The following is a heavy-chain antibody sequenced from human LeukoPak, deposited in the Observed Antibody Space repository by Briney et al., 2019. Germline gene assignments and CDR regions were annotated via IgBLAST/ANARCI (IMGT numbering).Heavy chain of an antibody. CDR2: INTNTGNP. D-gene: IGHD3-22*01. Sequence: ASVKVSCKASGYTFTSYAMNWVRQDPGQGLEWMGWINTNTGNPTYAQGFTGRFVFSVESSVSTAYLQISSLKAEDTAVYYCATDSSGYYDNWFDPWGQGTLVTVSS. J-gene: IGHJ5*02. V-gene: IGHV7-4-1*02. CDR1: GYTFTSYA. CDR3: ATDSSGYYDNWFDP.